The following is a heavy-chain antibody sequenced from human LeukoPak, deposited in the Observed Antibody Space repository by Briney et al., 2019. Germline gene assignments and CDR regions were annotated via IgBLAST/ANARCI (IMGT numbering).Heavy chain of an antibody. D-gene: IGHD3-10*01. J-gene: IGHJ4*02. CDR3: ARAGDGSGSYDNADYDY. CDR1: GGSISSYY. V-gene: IGHV4-4*07. CDR2: IYTSGST. Sequence: SETLSLTCTVSGGSISSYYWSWIRQPAGKGLEWIGRIYTSGSTNYNPSLKSRVTMSVDTSKNQFSLKLSSVTAADTAVYYCARAGDGSGSYDNADYDYWGQGTLVTVSS.